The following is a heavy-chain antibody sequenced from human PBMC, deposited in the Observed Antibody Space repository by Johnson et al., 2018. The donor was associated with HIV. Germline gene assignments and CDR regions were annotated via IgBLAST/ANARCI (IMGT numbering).Heavy chain of an antibody. Sequence: QVQLVESGGGVVQPGRSLRLSCAASGFTFSSYAMHWVRQAPGKGLEWVAVISYDGSNKYYADSVKGRFTISRDNSKNTLYLQMTSLRAEDTAVYYCARGALQRGSWYGRDAFDIWGQGTMVTVSS. CDR2: ISYDGSNK. V-gene: IGHV3-30-3*01. J-gene: IGHJ3*02. D-gene: IGHD6-13*01. CDR3: ARGALQRGSWYGRDAFDI. CDR1: GFTFSSYA.